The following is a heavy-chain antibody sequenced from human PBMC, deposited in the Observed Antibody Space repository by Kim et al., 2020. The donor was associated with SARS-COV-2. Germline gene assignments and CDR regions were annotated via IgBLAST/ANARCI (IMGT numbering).Heavy chain of an antibody. CDR1: GFTFSNAW. V-gene: IGHV3-15*01. D-gene: IGHD3-10*01. CDR2: IKSKTDGGTT. CDR3: TVVLLWFGELFWDAFDI. Sequence: GGSLRLSCAASGFTFSNAWMSWVRQAPGKGLEWVGRIKSKTDGGTTDYAAPVKGRFTISRDDSKNTLYLQMNSLKTEDTAVYYCTVVLLWFGELFWDAFDIWGQGTMVTVSS. J-gene: IGHJ3*02.